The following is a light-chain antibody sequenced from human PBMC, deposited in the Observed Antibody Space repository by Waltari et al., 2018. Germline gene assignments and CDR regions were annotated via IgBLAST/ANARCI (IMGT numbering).Light chain of an antibody. J-gene: IGKJ1*01. CDR2: RAS. CDR1: QTVGSSS. Sequence: EIVLTQSPGTASFSAGERVTLSCRASQTVGSSSLAWYQQKPGQAPRLVIYRASRRATGIPDRFSGSGSGTDLSLTISRLEPEDFAVYYCQQHGTLPATFGQGTKVEIK. CDR3: QQHGTLPAT. V-gene: IGKV3-20*01.